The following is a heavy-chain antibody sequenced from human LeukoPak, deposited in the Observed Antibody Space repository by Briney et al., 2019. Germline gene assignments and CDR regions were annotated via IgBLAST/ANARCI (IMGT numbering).Heavy chain of an antibody. CDR1: GDTLNNYA. CDR3: AREGATIHAGLHY. J-gene: IGHJ4*02. V-gene: IGHV1-69*05. CDR2: IIPNIGTT. D-gene: IGHD1-26*01. Sequence: SVKVSCKASGDTLNNYAFSWVRQAPGQGLEWMGGIIPNIGTTNYAQKFQGRVAITTDESTSTVYMELSSLRSEDTAVYYCAREGATIHAGLHYWGQGTLVTVSS.